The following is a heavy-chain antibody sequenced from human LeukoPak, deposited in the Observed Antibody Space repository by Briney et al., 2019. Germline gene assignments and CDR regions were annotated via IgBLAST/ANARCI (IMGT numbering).Heavy chain of an antibody. CDR1: GFTFSRHW. J-gene: IGHJ6*02. Sequence: GGSLRLSCAVSGFTFSRHWMSWARQAPGKGPEWLANIKQDGSEKYYVDSVEGRFTISRDNAKNSLYLQMNSLRAEDTAVYYCARSYYGSGTSYGMDVWGQGTTVTVSS. V-gene: IGHV3-7*01. CDR2: IKQDGSEK. D-gene: IGHD3-10*01. CDR3: ARSYYGSGTSYGMDV.